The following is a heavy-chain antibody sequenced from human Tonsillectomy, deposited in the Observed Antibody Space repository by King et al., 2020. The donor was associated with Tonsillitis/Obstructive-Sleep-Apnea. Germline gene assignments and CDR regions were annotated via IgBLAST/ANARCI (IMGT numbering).Heavy chain of an antibody. CDR1: GFTFSSYW. CDR2: INSDGSTT. J-gene: IGHJ4*02. Sequence: VQLVESGGGLVQPGGALRLSCAASGFTFSSYWMHWVRQAPGKGLVWVSRINSDGSTTTYAGSVKGRFTISRDNAKNTLYLQMNSLRVEDTAVYYCARDRYGGNPDYWGQGTLVTVSS. D-gene: IGHD4-23*01. V-gene: IGHV3-74*03. CDR3: ARDRYGGNPDY.